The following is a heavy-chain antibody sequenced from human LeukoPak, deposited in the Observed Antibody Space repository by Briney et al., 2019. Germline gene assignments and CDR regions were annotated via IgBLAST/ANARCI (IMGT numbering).Heavy chain of an antibody. Sequence: SQTLSLTCTVSGGSISSGGYYWSWIRQHPGKGLEWIGYIYYSGSTYYNPSLKSRVTISVDTSKNQFSLKLSSVTAADTAVYYCASLSGAVATMGDPLFDYWGQGTLVTVSS. CDR1: GGSISSGGYY. CDR3: ASLSGAVATMGDPLFDY. V-gene: IGHV4-31*03. CDR2: IYYSGST. D-gene: IGHD5-12*01. J-gene: IGHJ4*02.